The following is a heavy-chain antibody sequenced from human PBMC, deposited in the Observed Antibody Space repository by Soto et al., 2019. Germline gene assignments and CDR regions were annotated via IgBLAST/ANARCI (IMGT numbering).Heavy chain of an antibody. CDR1: GYTFTSYD. CDR3: ARGLVEWYDFWSDYGMDV. CDR2: MNPNSGNT. Sequence: ASVKVSCKASGYTFTSYDINWVRQATGQGLEWTGWMNPNSGNTGYAQKFQGRVTMTRNTSISTAHMELSSLRSEDTAVYYCARGLVEWYDFWSDYGMDVWGQGTTVTVSS. D-gene: IGHD3-3*01. V-gene: IGHV1-8*01. J-gene: IGHJ6*02.